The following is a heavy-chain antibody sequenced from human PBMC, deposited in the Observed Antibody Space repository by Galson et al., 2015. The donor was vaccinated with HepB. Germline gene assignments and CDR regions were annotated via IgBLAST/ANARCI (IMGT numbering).Heavy chain of an antibody. Sequence: SLRLSCAASAFTFSDYAMNWVRQAPGKGLEWVSCISGSGSNTYYADSVKGRFTISRDNSKNTLYLQMNSLRGEDTAVYYCAKDLHSGYAYGRLFDYWGQGTLVTVSS. J-gene: IGHJ4*02. CDR3: AKDLHSGYAYGRLFDY. D-gene: IGHD5-18*01. V-gene: IGHV3-23*01. CDR2: ISGSGSNT. CDR1: AFTFSDYA.